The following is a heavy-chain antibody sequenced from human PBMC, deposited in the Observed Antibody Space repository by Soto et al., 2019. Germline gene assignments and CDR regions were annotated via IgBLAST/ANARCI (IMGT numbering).Heavy chain of an antibody. J-gene: IGHJ4*02. D-gene: IGHD6-13*01. V-gene: IGHV1-18*01. Sequence: GASVKVSCKASGYTFTTYGISWVRQAPGQGLEWMGWINAYNGNTNYAQKFKGRVTMTTDTSTSTAYMELRSLRSDDTAVYYCARVYSSSWYVDDYWGQGTLVTVSS. CDR2: INAYNGNT. CDR3: ARVYSSSWYVDDY. CDR1: GYTFTTYG.